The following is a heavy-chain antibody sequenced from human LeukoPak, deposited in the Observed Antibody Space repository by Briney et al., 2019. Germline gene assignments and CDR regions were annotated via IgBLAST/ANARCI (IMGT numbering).Heavy chain of an antibody. CDR3: AKDNIVVVPAASRLYWYYYL. CDR1: GFTFSSYA. V-gene: IGHV3-23*01. CDR2: ISGSGGST. Sequence: GGSLRLSCAASGFTFSSYAMSWVRQAPGKGLEWVSAISGSGGSTYYADSVKGRFTISRDNSKNTLYLRMNSLRAEDTAVYYCAKDNIVVVPAASRLYWYYYLWGRGTLVTVSS. D-gene: IGHD2-2*01. J-gene: IGHJ2*01.